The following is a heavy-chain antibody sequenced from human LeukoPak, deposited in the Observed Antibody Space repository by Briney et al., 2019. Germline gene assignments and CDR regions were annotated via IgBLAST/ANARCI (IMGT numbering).Heavy chain of an antibody. D-gene: IGHD3-22*01. Sequence: SETLSLTCTVSGGSISSYYWSWIRQPPGKGLEWIGYMFHSGSTNYNPSLKSRVTISVDTSKNQFSLNLRSVTAADTAVYYCARGVGHSDSSGYYVNFDYWGQGTLVTVSS. V-gene: IGHV4-59*01. J-gene: IGHJ4*02. CDR3: ARGVGHSDSSGYYVNFDY. CDR2: MFHSGST. CDR1: GGSISSYY.